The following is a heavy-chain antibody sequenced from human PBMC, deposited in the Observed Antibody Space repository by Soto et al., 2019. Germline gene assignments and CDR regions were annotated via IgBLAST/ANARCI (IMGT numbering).Heavy chain of an antibody. CDR1: GFTFSSYS. CDR3: ARAITIFGVVMSPIIDY. J-gene: IGHJ4*02. V-gene: IGHV3-48*01. CDR2: ISSSSSTI. Sequence: PGGSLRLSCAASGFTFSSYSMNWVRQAPGKGLEWVSYISSSSSTIYYADSVKGRFTISRDNAKNSLYLQMNSLRAEDTAVYYCARAITIFGVVMSPIIDYWGQGTLVTVSS. D-gene: IGHD3-3*01.